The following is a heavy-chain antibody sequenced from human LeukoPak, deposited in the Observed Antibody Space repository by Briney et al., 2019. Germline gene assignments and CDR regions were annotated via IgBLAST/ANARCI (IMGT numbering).Heavy chain of an antibody. CDR2: IWYDGSNK. V-gene: IGHV3-33*01. CDR3: AREAYSSGWSYYFDY. Sequence: GGSLRLSCAASGFTFSSYGVHWVRQAPGKGLEWVAVIWYDGSNKYYADSVKGRFTISRDNSKNTLYLQMNSLRAEDTAVYYCAREAYSSGWSYYFDYWGQGTLVTVSS. D-gene: IGHD6-19*01. J-gene: IGHJ4*02. CDR1: GFTFSSYG.